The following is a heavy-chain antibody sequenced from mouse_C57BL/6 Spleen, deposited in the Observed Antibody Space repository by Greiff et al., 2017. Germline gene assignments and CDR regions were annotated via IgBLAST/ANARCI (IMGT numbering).Heavy chain of an antibody. V-gene: IGHV5-17*01. CDR3: ARKRVYAMDY. J-gene: IGHJ4*01. CDR1: GFTFSDYG. Sequence: EVQRVESGGGLVKPGGSLKLSCAASGFTFSDYGMHWVRQAPEKGLEWVAYISSGSSTIYYADTVKGRFTISRDNAKNTLFLQMNSLRSEDTAMYYCARKRVYAMDYWGQGTSVTVAS. CDR2: ISSGSSTI.